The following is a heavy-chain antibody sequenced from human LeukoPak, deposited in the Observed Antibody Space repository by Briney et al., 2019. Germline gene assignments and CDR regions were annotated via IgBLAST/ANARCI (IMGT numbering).Heavy chain of an antibody. CDR2: IYYSGST. D-gene: IGHD6-19*01. J-gene: IGHJ5*02. CDR3: AGLAVAGTRWFDP. Sequence: PSETLSLTCTVSGGSISSSSYYWGWIRQPPGKGLEWIGSIYYSGSTYYNPSLKSRVTISVDTSKNQFSLKLSSVTAADTAVYYCAGLAVAGTRWFDPWGQGTLVTVSS. CDR1: GGSISSSSYY. V-gene: IGHV4-39*01.